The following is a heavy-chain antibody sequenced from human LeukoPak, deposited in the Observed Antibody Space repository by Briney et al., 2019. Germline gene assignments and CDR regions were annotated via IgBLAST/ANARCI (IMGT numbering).Heavy chain of an antibody. CDR3: AREQKVYYGSGSSTFDY. Sequence: GGSLRLSCTVSGFTFGDYAMSWVRQAPGKGLEWVSYISSSSSYTNYADSVKGRFTISRDNAKNSLYLQMNSLRAEDTAVYYCAREQKVYYGSGSSTFDYWGQGTLVTVSS. D-gene: IGHD3-10*01. CDR1: GFTFGDYA. CDR2: ISSSSSYT. V-gene: IGHV3-11*05. J-gene: IGHJ4*02.